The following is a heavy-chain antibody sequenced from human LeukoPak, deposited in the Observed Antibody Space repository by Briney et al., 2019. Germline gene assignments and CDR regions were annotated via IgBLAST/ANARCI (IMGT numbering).Heavy chain of an antibody. V-gene: IGHV3-23*01. D-gene: IGHD3-22*01. CDR1: GFIFSDYV. Sequence: GGSLRLSCAGSGFIFSDYVMSWVRQAPGKGLEWVSASGTGGRTYYADSVKGRFTISRDNSKKTVFLQMDGLRAEDTAVYYCAKWGYYYDVILTDGMDVWGQGTTVTVSS. J-gene: IGHJ6*02. CDR2: SGTGGRT. CDR3: AKWGYYYDVILTDGMDV.